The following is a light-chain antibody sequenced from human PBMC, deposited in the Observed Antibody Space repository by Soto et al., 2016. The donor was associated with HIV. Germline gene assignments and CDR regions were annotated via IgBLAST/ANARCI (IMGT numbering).Light chain of an antibody. CDR1: QDISNS. CDR3: QQYYSFPVT. J-gene: IGKJ2*01. Sequence: DIQITQSPSSLSASIGDRVTITCRASQDISNSLAWYRQKPGKAPKILLYAASKLQSGVPSRFSGSGSETDYTLTISSLQPEDFATYYCQQYYSFPVTFGQGTKLEIK. CDR2: AAS. V-gene: IGKV1-NL1*01.